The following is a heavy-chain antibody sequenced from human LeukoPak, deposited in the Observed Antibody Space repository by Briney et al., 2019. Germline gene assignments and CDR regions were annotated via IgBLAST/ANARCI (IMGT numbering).Heavy chain of an antibody. J-gene: IGHJ4*02. Sequence: PGGSLRLSCAASGFTFSDYYMSWIRQAPGKGLEWVSYISSSGSTIYYADSVKGRFTISRDNAKNSLYLQMNSLKAEDTAVYYCARDHRAGLNFDYWGQGTLVTVSS. CDR1: GFTFSDYY. V-gene: IGHV3-11*01. CDR2: ISSSGSTI. CDR3: ARDHRAGLNFDY. D-gene: IGHD3-22*01.